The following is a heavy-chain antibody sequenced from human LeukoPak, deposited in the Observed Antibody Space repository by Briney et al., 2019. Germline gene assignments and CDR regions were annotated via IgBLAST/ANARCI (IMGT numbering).Heavy chain of an antibody. V-gene: IGHV3-9*01. CDR3: ARAYYDFWSGYKRNWFDP. Sequence: PGRSLRLSCAASGFTFDDYAMHWVRQAPGKGLEWVSGISWNSGSIGYADSVKGRFTISGDNAKNSLYLQMNSLRAEDTALYYCARAYYDFWSGYKRNWFDPWGQGTLVTVSS. CDR1: GFTFDDYA. CDR2: ISWNSGSI. D-gene: IGHD3-3*01. J-gene: IGHJ5*02.